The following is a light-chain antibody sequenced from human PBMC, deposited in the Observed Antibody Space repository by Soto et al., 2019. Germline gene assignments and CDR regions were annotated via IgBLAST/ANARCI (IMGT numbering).Light chain of an antibody. Sequence: QSALTQPASVSGSPGQSSTISCTGTSSDVGGYNYVSWYQQHPGKAPKLMIYEVSNRPSGVSNRFSGSKSGNTASLTISGLQAEDEADYYCSSYTSSSTSVFGTGTKLTVL. CDR3: SSYTSSSTSV. V-gene: IGLV2-14*01. J-gene: IGLJ1*01. CDR1: SSDVGGYNY. CDR2: EVS.